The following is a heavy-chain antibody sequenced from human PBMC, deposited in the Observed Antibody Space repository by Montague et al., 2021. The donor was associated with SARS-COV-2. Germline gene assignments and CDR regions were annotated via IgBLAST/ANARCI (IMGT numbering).Heavy chain of an antibody. CDR1: GFTFDNYA. Sequence: SLRLSCAASGFTFDNYAMHWVRQDPGKGLEWVSGIRCHGDDICYADSVKGRFTISRDNSKNSLYLQMNSLRAEDTAMYYCARGRDGNREKSYFDLWGQGTMVTVAS. J-gene: IGHJ4*02. D-gene: IGHD3-9*01. V-gene: IGHV3-9*01. CDR3: ARGRDGNREKSYFDL. CDR2: IRCHGDDI.